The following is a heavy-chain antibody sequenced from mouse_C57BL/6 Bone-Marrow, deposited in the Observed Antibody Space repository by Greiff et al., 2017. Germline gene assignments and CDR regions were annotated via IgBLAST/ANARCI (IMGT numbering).Heavy chain of an antibody. J-gene: IGHJ2*01. D-gene: IGHD4-1*01. CDR3: ARESNWDYFDY. V-gene: IGHV1-69*01. Sequence: QVQLQQPGAELVMPGASVKLSCKASGYTFTSYWMHWVKQRPGPGLEWIGEIDPSDSYTNYNQKFTGKATLTVDKSSSTAYMQLSSLTSEDSAVYYCARESNWDYFDYWGQGTTLTVSS. CDR2: IDPSDSYT. CDR1: GYTFTSYW.